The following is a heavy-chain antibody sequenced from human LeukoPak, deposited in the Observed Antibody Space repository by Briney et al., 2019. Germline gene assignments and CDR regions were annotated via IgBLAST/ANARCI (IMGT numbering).Heavy chain of an antibody. Sequence: SETLSLTCTVSGGSISSGNYYWSWIRHPAGKGLEWIGHIYTSGSTNYNPSLKSRVTISVDTSKNQFSLKLSSVSAADTAVYYCAREGYDSLWGQGTLVTVSS. CDR2: IYTSGST. CDR1: GGSISSGNYY. CDR3: AREGYDSL. D-gene: IGHD3-3*01. J-gene: IGHJ4*02. V-gene: IGHV4-61*09.